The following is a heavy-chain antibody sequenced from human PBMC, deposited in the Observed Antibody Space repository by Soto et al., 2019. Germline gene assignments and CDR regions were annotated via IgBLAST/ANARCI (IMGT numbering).Heavy chain of an antibody. V-gene: IGHV4-4*07. D-gene: IGHD4-4*01. CDR1: GGSISSYY. CDR3: ARVPIYTPSYYYYGMDV. Sequence: SETLSLTCTVSGGSISSYYWSWIRQPAGKGLEWIGRIYTSGSTNYNPSLKSRVTMSVDTSKNQFSLKLSSVTAADTAVYYCARVPIYTPSYYYYGMDVWGQGTTVTVSS. CDR2: IYTSGST. J-gene: IGHJ6*02.